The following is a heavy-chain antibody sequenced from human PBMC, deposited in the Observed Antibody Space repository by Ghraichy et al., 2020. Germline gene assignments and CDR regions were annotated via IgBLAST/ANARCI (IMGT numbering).Heavy chain of an antibody. CDR2: ISSSSYI. D-gene: IGHD6-13*01. Sequence: LSLTCAASGFTFSSYSMNWVRQAPGKGLEWVSSISSSSYIYYADSVKGRFTISRDNAKNSLYLQMNSLRAEDTAVYYCARDLGSTSWYPRYFDLWGRGTLVTVSS. CDR1: GFTFSSYS. J-gene: IGHJ2*01. V-gene: IGHV3-21*01. CDR3: ARDLGSTSWYPRYFDL.